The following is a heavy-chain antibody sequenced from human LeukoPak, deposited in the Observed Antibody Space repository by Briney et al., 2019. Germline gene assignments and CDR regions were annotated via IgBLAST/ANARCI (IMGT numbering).Heavy chain of an antibody. V-gene: IGHV3-33*01. D-gene: IGHD6-13*01. Sequence: PGGSLRLSCAASGFTFSAYGMHWVRQAPGKGLEWVAVIWHDGSNQYYADSVKGRFNISRDNSKNTLYLQVNSLRADDTAVYYCARGSWSAAGTSIDYWGQGTLVTVSS. CDR2: IWHDGSNQ. CDR1: GFTFSAYG. J-gene: IGHJ4*02. CDR3: ARGSWSAAGTSIDY.